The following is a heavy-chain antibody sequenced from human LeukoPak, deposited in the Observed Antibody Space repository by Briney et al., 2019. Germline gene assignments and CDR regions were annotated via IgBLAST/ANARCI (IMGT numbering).Heavy chain of an antibody. Sequence: SETLSLTCTVSGGSISSYYWSWLRQPPGKGLEWIGYIYYSGSTNYNPSLKSRVTISVDTSKNQFSLKLSSVTAADTAVYYCARDVGPNGLLLWGQGTLVTVSS. CDR1: GGSISSYY. V-gene: IGHV4-59*01. CDR2: IYYSGST. J-gene: IGHJ4*02. CDR3: ARDVGPNGLLL. D-gene: IGHD2-15*01.